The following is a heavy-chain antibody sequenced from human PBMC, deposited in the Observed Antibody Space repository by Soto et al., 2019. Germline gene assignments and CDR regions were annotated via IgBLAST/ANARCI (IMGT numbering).Heavy chain of an antibody. V-gene: IGHV4-34*01. J-gene: IGHJ4*02. CDR1: GGSFSGYY. CDR2: IDHSGST. CDR3: ASPRIPAAGSFGY. Sequence: QVQLQQWGAGLLKPSETLSLTCAVYGGSFSGYYWSWIRQPPGKGLEWIGEIDHSGSTNYNPSLKSRVTISLDPPKTQSSLKLRSVTAADTAVYYCASPRIPAAGSFGYLGQGTLVTVSS. D-gene: IGHD6-13*01.